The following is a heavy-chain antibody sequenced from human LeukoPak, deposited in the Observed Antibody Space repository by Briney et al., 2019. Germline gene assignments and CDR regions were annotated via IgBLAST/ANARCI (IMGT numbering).Heavy chain of an antibody. J-gene: IGHJ4*02. CDR1: GFTFSTSW. Sequence: GGSQRLSCEGSGFTFSTSWMHWVRQAPGKGLVWVSRIDSDGSRITYADSVEGRFTISRDNAKNTVYLQMNSLRAEDTAAYYCARGRSGSYGFFDYWSLGNLVTVSS. CDR3: ARGRSGSYGFFDY. CDR2: IDSDGSRI. V-gene: IGHV3-74*03. D-gene: IGHD3-10*01.